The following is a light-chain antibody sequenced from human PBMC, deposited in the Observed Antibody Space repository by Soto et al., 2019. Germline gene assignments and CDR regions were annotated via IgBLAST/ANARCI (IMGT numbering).Light chain of an antibody. Sequence: DIQMTQSPSSLSASVGDRVTITCRASQTINNYVNWYQHKPGKAPKVLIYAASSLQSGVPSRLSGSGSGTDFSLTISSLQPEDFATYYCQQGYSTAWTFGQGTKVEMK. CDR1: QTINNY. CDR2: AAS. J-gene: IGKJ1*01. CDR3: QQGYSTAWT. V-gene: IGKV1-39*01.